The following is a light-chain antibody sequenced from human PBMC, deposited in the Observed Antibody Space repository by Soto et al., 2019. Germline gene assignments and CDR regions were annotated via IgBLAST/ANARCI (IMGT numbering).Light chain of an antibody. V-gene: IGKV1-39*01. J-gene: IGKJ4*01. CDR1: QSISSS. Sequence: IPMTQSPSSLSASIGDRVTITCRASQSISSSLNWYQQKPGKAPKLLISAASSLQSGVPSGFSGRGSGTDFTLTISTLQPEDFATYFCQQTYSIPVTFGGGTKVEMK. CDR3: QQTYSIPVT. CDR2: AAS.